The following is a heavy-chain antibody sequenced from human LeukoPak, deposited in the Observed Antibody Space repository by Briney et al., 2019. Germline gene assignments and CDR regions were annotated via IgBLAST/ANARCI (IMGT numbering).Heavy chain of an antibody. D-gene: IGHD7-27*01. Sequence: GGSLRLSCTASGFTFSSYTMTWVRQAPGKGLKWVSTITTGDGNTYYADSVKGRFTVSRDDSKNTLYLQMNSLRAEDTAVYNCAKDGGLWVSAHWGDSWGRGTLVTVSS. J-gene: IGHJ4*02. CDR2: ITTGDGNT. V-gene: IGHV3-23*01. CDR3: AKDGGLWVSAHWGDS. CDR1: GFTFSSYT.